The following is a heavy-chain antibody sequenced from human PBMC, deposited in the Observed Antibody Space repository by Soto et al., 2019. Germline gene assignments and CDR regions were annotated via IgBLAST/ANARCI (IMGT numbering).Heavy chain of an antibody. CDR3: ASAGGLGAVAADY. Sequence: QLQLQESGSGLVKPSQTLSLTCAVSGGSISSGGYSWSWIRQPPGKGLEWIGYIYHSGSTYYNPSLQGPVTIRVDRSKNQFSLKLSSVPAADTAVYYCASAGGLGAVAADYWGQGTLVTVSS. CDR2: IYHSGST. CDR1: GGSISSGGYS. D-gene: IGHD6-19*01. V-gene: IGHV4-30-2*01. J-gene: IGHJ4*02.